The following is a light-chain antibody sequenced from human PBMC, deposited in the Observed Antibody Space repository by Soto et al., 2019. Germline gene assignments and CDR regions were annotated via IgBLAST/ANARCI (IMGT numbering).Light chain of an antibody. Sequence: EIVLTQSSATLSVSPGERATLSCRASQSISSNLAWYQQKPVQAPRLLIYGASNRATGIPDRFSGSGSGTDFTLTISRLEPEDFAVYYCQQYGSSGTFGQGTKVDIK. J-gene: IGKJ1*01. V-gene: IGKV3-20*01. CDR1: QSISSN. CDR3: QQYGSSGT. CDR2: GAS.